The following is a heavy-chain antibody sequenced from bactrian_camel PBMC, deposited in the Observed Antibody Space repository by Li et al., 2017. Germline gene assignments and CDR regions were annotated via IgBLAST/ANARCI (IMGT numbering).Heavy chain of an antibody. Sequence: DVQLVESGGGSVQAGGSLRLSCVASGYTSKSAFMGWFRQAPGKDREAVAAIGTNDGRTYYTDSVKGRFTVSQDNGKNTLSLQMTALKPEDTAMYYCAARKVARGSHFSLGRAPALRRDEYNFWGQGTQVTVS. CDR2: IGTNDGRT. CDR3: AARKVARGSHFSLGRAPALRRDEYNF. D-gene: IGHD2*01. V-gene: IGHV3S40*01. CDR1: GYTSKSAF. J-gene: IGHJ4*01.